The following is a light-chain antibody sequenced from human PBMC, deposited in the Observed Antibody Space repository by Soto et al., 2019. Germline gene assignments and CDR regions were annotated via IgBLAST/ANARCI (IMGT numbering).Light chain of an antibody. J-gene: IGLJ2*01. Sequence: QSVLTQPPSVSGSPGQSVTISCTGASSDVGSYKRVSWYQQPPGTAPKLMIYEVTNRPSGVPDRFSGSKSGNTASLTISGLQAEDEGDYYCSSYTSSSIVIFGGGTKLTVL. CDR2: EVT. V-gene: IGLV2-18*02. CDR3: SSYTSSSIVI. CDR1: SSDVGSYKR.